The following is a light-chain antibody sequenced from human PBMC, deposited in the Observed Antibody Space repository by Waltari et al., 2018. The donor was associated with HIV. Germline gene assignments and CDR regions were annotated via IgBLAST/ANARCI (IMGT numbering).Light chain of an antibody. Sequence: QAVVPQEPSLSVSPGGTVTVRCASVTGSVSSHISVHWLQLTPGQAPRTLIFDTEKRHPWSAGRFSGSLVRGRAALTLSGALTDDEADYYCLLSFSGVRVFGGGTKLTV. J-gene: IGLJ3*02. CDR2: DTE. V-gene: IGLV7-46*01. CDR3: LLSFSGVRV. CDR1: TGSVSSHIS.